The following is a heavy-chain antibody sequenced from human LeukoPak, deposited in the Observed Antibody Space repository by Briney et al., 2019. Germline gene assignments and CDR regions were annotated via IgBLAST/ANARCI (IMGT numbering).Heavy chain of an antibody. CDR1: GGTFSSYV. D-gene: IGHD6-6*01. CDR3: ARDGPSYYHYMDV. J-gene: IGHJ6*03. V-gene: IGHV1-69*13. CDR2: ILPIFGTP. Sequence: SVKVSCKASGGTFSSYVISWVRQAPGQGLEWMGGILPIFGTPNYAQKFQGRVTITADESTSTAYMELSSLRSEDTAVYYCARDGPSYYHYMDVWGKGTTVTVSS.